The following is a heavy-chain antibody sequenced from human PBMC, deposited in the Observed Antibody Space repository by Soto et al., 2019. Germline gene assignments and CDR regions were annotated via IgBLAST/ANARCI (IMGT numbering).Heavy chain of an antibody. Sequence: SETLSLTCTVTDGSISSSSYYWAWIRQPPGKGLWWIGSIYYSGSTYYNPSLKSRVTISVDTSKNQFSLKLSSVTAADTAVYYCARRRLAGSRAYCSVGSCYYGMDVWGQGTTVTVSS. CDR2: IYYSGST. J-gene: IGHJ6*02. D-gene: IGHD2-15*01. CDR1: DGSISSSSYY. V-gene: IGHV4-39*01. CDR3: ARRRLAGSRAYCSVGSCYYGMDV.